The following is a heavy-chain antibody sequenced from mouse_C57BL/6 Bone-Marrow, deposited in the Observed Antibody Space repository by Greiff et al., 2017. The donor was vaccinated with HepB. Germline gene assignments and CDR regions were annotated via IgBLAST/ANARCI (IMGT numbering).Heavy chain of an antibody. CDR1: GYTFTSYW. V-gene: IGHV1-64*01. Sequence: VQLQQPGAELVKPGASVKLSCKASGYTFTSYWMHWVKQRPGQGLEWIGMIHPNSGSTNYNEKFKSKATLTVDKSSSTAYMQLSSLTSEDSAVYYCARSSYYYGYYFDYWGQGTTLTVSS. D-gene: IGHD1-1*01. J-gene: IGHJ2*01. CDR3: ARSSYYYGYYFDY. CDR2: IHPNSGST.